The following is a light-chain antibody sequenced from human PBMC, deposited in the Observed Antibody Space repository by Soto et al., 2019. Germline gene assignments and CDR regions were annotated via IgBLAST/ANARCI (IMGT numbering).Light chain of an antibody. Sequence: DIQMTQSPSTLSGSVGDRVTITCRASQAISSHLAWYQQKPGKAPNLLIYGASTLQSGVPSRFSGSGSGTQFTLTISSLQPEDFATYYCQQLNSYPLTFGPVTKVDIK. V-gene: IGKV1-9*01. CDR1: QAISSH. CDR3: QQLNSYPLT. CDR2: GAS. J-gene: IGKJ3*01.